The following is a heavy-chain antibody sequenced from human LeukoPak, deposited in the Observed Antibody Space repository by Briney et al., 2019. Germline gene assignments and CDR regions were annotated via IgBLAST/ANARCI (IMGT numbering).Heavy chain of an antibody. CDR2: INSDGSST. J-gene: IGHJ3*02. D-gene: IGHD6-13*01. V-gene: IGHV3-74*01. Sequence: PGGSLRLSCAASGFTFSSYWMHWVRQAPGKGLVWVSRINSDGSSTSYADSVKGRFTISRDNAKNSLYLQMNSLRAEDTAVYYCATGNSSSWYRHPAFDIWGQGTMVTVSS. CDR1: GFTFSSYW. CDR3: ATGNSSSWYRHPAFDI.